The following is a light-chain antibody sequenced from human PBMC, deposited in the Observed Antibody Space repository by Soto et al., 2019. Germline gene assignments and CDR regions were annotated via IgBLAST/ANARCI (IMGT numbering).Light chain of an antibody. V-gene: IGKV3-20*01. Sequence: EIVLTQSPGTLSLSPGERATLSCRASQSVSNNYLAWYQQKPGQAPRLLIYGASNRATGIPDRFSGSGSGTDFTLTISRLEPEYSAVYYCQQYGSSGTFGQGTKVDIK. CDR1: QSVSNNY. CDR3: QQYGSSGT. CDR2: GAS. J-gene: IGKJ1*01.